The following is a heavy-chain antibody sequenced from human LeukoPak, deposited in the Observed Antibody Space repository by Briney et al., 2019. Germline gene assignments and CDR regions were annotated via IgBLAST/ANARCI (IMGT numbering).Heavy chain of an antibody. CDR3: ARGAVTGLRYYYMDV. V-gene: IGHV4-39*07. CDR1: GGSISSSSYY. D-gene: IGHD4-11*01. CDR2: SYYSGST. J-gene: IGHJ6*03. Sequence: SETLSLTCTVSGGSISSSSYYWGWIGQPPGKGLEWIGSSYYSGSTYYNPYLKSRVTISVDTSKNQLSLKLSSVTAADTAVYYCARGAVTGLRYYYMDVWGKGTTVTVSS.